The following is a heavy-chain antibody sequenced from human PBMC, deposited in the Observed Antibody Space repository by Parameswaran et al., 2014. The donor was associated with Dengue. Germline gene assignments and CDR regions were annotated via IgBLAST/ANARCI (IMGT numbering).Heavy chain of an antibody. CDR3: AREPPDYYFDY. J-gene: IGHJ4*02. Sequence: VRQAPGKGLEWIGYIYYSGSTYYNPSLKSRVTISVDTSKNQFSLKLSSVTAADTAVYYCAREPPDYYFDYWGQGTLVTVSS. V-gene: IGHV4-31*02. D-gene: IGHD3-3*01. CDR2: IYYSGST.